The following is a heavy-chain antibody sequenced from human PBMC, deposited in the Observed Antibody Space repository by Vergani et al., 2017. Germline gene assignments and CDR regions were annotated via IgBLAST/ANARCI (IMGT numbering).Heavy chain of an antibody. CDR3: ARHLGDDFWSGSINWFDP. Sequence: EVQLLESGGGLVQPGGSLRLSCAASGFTVSSNYMSWVRQAPGKGLEWVSVIYSGGSTYYADSVKGRFTISRDNSKNTLYLQMNSLRVEDTAVYYCARHLGDDFWSGSINWFDPWGQGTLVTVSS. D-gene: IGHD3-3*01. CDR1: GFTVSSNY. J-gene: IGHJ5*02. CDR2: IYSGGST. V-gene: IGHV3-66*02.